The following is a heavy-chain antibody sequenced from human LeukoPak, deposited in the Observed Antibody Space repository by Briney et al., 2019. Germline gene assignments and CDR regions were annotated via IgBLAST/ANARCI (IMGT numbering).Heavy chain of an antibody. D-gene: IGHD3-10*01. Sequence: SETLSLTCTVSGGSISSYYWSWIWQPAGKGLEWIGRIYTSGSTNYNPSLKSRVTMSVDTSKNQFSLKLSSVTAADTAVYYCAGSSITMVSRDWYFDLWGRGTLVTVSS. V-gene: IGHV4-4*07. CDR3: AGSSITMVSRDWYFDL. J-gene: IGHJ2*01. CDR2: IYTSGST. CDR1: GGSISSYY.